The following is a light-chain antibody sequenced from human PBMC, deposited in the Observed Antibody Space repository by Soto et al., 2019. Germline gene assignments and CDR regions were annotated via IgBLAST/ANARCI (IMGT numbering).Light chain of an antibody. Sequence: EIVLTQSPGTLSLSPGERATLFCRASQTISSSFLAWYQQKPGQAPRLLIYGASSRAAGIPDRFSGSGSGTGFTLTISRLEPEDFAVYYCQLYGGSPSVTFGGGTKVEIK. CDR1: QTISSSF. CDR3: QLYGGSPSVT. CDR2: GAS. J-gene: IGKJ4*02. V-gene: IGKV3-20*01.